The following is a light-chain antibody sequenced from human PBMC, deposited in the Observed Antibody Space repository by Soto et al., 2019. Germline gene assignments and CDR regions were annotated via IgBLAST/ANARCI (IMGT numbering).Light chain of an antibody. CDR2: DAS. J-gene: IGKJ1*01. CDR1: QSISSY. CDR3: QQSYSWVT. V-gene: IGKV1-39*01. Sequence: DIQMTQSPSSLSASVGDRVTITCRASQSISSYLNWYQQKPGKAPKLLIYDASSLQGGVPSRFSGSGSGTDFTLTISSLQPEDFATYYCQQSYSWVTFGQGTKVEIK.